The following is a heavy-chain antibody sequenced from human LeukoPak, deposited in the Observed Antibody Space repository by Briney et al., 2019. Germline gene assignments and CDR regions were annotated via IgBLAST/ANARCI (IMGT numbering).Heavy chain of an antibody. CDR1: GFTFSSYW. V-gene: IGHV3-74*01. J-gene: IGHJ4*02. D-gene: IGHD1-26*01. Sequence: GGSLRLSCAASGFTFSSYWMHWVCQAPGKGLVWVSRINTDGSSTNYADSVKGRFTISRDNAKNTLYLQMNSLRAEDTAVYYCARSSGSFDYWGQGTLVTVSS. CDR3: ARSSGSFDY. CDR2: INTDGSST.